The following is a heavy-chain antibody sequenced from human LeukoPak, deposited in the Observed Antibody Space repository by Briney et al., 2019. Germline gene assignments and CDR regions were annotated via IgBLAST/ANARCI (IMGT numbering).Heavy chain of an antibody. CDR3: ATGASKVTTDFANY. CDR1: GYSFTNYW. D-gene: IGHD4-17*01. CDR2: IDPRDSYT. Sequence: GESLKISCKASGYSFTNYWISWVRQMPGKGLEWMGRIDPRDSYTKYSPSFEGPVTISVDESISTAFLQWSSLKTSDSAIYFCATGASKVTTDFANYWGQGTQVAVSS. V-gene: IGHV5-10-1*01. J-gene: IGHJ4*02.